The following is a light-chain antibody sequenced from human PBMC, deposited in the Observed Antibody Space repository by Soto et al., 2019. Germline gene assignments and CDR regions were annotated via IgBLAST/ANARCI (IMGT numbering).Light chain of an antibody. CDR1: QDISNY. J-gene: IGKJ5*01. V-gene: IGKV1-33*01. CDR2: DAS. CDR3: QQYSHLIT. Sequence: IQMAQSPSSLSASVGDRVTITCQASQDISNYLNWYHQKLGKAPKLLIYDASNLETGVPSRFSGSGSGTDFTFTISSLQPEDIATYYCQQYSHLITFGQGTRLEIK.